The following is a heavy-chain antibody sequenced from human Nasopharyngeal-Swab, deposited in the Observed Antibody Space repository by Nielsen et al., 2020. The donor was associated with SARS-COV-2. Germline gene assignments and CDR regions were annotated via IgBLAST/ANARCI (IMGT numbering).Heavy chain of an antibody. CDR2: TWYDGTNK. V-gene: IGHV3-33*01. CDR3: ARAYNYGYYFYYYIDV. CDR1: GFTFSSYG. J-gene: IGHJ6*03. D-gene: IGHD5-18*01. Sequence: GESLKISCTASGFTFSSYGMHWVRQAPGKGLEWVAITWYDGTNKHYADSVKGRFTISRDNSKNTLYLQMNSLRAEDTAVYYRARAYNYGYYFYYYIDVWGRGTTVTVSS.